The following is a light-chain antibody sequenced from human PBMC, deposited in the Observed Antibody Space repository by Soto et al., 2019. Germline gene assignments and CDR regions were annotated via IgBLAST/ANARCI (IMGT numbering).Light chain of an antibody. V-gene: IGKV3-20*01. CDR1: QSVWGTY. CDR2: GAS. Sequence: IVLTQSPGTLSLSPGERATLSCRASQSVWGTYLAWYQHKPGQAPRLLIYGASNRASGIPDRFSGSGSGTDFTLTISRLEPEDFAVYYCQHYGSSPTFGQGAKLEIK. CDR3: QHYGSSPT. J-gene: IGKJ2*01.